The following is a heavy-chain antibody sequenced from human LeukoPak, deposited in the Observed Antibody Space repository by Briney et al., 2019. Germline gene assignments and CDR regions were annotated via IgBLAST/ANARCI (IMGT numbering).Heavy chain of an antibody. CDR1: GGSISSYF. CDR3: AGASYDSSGVH. CDR2: IYYSGST. Sequence: SETLSLTCTVSGGSISSYFWSWIRQPPGKGLEWIGYIYYSGSTNYNPSLKSRVNISVDTSKNQFSLKLSSVTAADTDVYYCAGASYDSSGVHWGQGTLVTVSS. D-gene: IGHD3-22*01. J-gene: IGHJ4*02. V-gene: IGHV4-59*01.